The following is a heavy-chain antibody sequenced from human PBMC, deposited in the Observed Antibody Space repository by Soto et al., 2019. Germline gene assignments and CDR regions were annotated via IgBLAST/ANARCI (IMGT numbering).Heavy chain of an antibody. CDR1: GDSVSSNSVT. D-gene: IGHD5-12*01. CDR2: TYYRSRWFN. J-gene: IGHJ4*02. CDR3: ARTSGDSGYDLAY. V-gene: IGHV6-1*01. Sequence: HVQLQQSGPGLVKPSQTLSLTCVISGDSVSSNSVTWNWIRQSPSRGLEWLGRTYYRSRWFNDYAVSVQSRIIIDPDTSTNQFSLQLNSVTPEDTAVYYCARTSGDSGYDLAYWGQGTLVTVSS.